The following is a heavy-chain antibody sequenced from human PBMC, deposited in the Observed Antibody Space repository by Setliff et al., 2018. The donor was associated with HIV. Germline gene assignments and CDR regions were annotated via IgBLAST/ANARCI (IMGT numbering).Heavy chain of an antibody. CDR3: AREPPESFFFDY. V-gene: IGHV1-69*10. D-gene: IGHD2-2*01. Sequence: SVKVSCKASGGTFSSYAISWVRQAPGQGLEWMGGIIPILGIANYVQKFVGRVTMTRDTSTNTVYMELSSLRSEDTAVYYCAREPPESFFFDYWGQGAQVTVSS. CDR2: IIPILGIA. J-gene: IGHJ4*02. CDR1: GGTFSSYA.